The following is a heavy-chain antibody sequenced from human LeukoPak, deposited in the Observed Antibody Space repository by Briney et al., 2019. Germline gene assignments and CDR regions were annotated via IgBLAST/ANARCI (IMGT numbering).Heavy chain of an antibody. CDR1: GFTFSNYS. D-gene: IGHD5-18*01. J-gene: IGHJ4*02. CDR2: ISSSSSTI. Sequence: PGGSLRLSCAASGFTFSNYSMNWVRQAPGKGLEWVSYISSSSSTIYYADSVKGRFTISRDNSKNTLYLQMNSLRAADTAVYYCESHNYGKAYFDYWGQGSLVTVSS. V-gene: IGHV3-48*01. CDR3: ESHNYGKAYFDY.